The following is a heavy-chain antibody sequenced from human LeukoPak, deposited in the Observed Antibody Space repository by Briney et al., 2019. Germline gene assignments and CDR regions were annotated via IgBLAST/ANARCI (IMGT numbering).Heavy chain of an antibody. CDR2: INHSGST. J-gene: IGHJ4*02. CDR3: ARGTMTTVTYYSDY. V-gene: IGHV4-34*01. Sequence: SETLSLTCAVYGGSFSGYYWSWISQPPGKGLEWIGEINHSGSTNYNPSLKSRVTISVDTSKNQFSLKLSSVTAADTAVYYCARGTMTTVTYYSDYWGQGTLVTVSS. CDR1: GGSFSGYY. D-gene: IGHD4-17*01.